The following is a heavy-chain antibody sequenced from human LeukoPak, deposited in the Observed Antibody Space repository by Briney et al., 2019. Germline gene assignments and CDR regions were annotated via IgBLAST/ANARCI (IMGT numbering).Heavy chain of an antibody. CDR3: AREAYTAMVTPLGY. D-gene: IGHD5-18*01. V-gene: IGHV1-2*02. Sequence: ASVKVSCKASGYTSTGYYMHWVRQAPGQGLEWMGWINPNSGGTNYAQKFQGRVTMTRDTSISTAYMELSRLRSDDTAVYYCAREAYTAMVTPLGYWGQGTLVTVSS. CDR1: GYTSTGYY. J-gene: IGHJ4*02. CDR2: INPNSGGT.